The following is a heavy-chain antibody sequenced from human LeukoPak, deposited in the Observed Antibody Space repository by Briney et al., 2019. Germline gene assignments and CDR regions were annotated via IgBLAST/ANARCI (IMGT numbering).Heavy chain of an antibody. D-gene: IGHD6-13*01. CDR1: HYSISSGYY. CDR3: ARDIGAARGDY. Sequence: PSETLSLTCTVSHYSISSGYYWGWIRQPPGKGLEWIGSIYHNGVKFYNPSLRSRISTSVDTSRNQFSLKLSSVTAADTAVYYCARDIGAARGDYWGQGTLVTVSS. CDR2: IYHNGVK. V-gene: IGHV4-38-2*02. J-gene: IGHJ4*02.